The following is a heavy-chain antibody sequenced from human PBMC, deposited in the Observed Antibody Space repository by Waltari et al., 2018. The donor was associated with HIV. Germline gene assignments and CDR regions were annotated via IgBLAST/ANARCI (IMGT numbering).Heavy chain of an antibody. D-gene: IGHD6-19*01. Sequence: QLQLVQSGDEVKTPGASVTVSCRTSGYSFNGYYIHWVRQAPGQGIAWMGWSNPDTGDTKYAQNFQASVTKTRDTSINTAYMDLSSLRSDDTAVYYCARDTHWLAYLLDSWGQGTLFTVSS. J-gene: IGHJ4*02. CDR1: GYSFNGYY. CDR2: SNPDTGDT. V-gene: IGHV1-2*02. CDR3: ARDTHWLAYLLDS.